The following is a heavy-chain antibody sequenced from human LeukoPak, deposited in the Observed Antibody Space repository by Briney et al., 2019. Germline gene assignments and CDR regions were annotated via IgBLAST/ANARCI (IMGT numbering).Heavy chain of an antibody. J-gene: IGHJ4*02. D-gene: IGHD3-22*01. CDR1: GFTFSNAW. CDR3: AKAPYYYDSSGYSY. CDR2: ISGSGGST. Sequence: GGSLRLSCAASGFTFSNAWMSWVRQAPGKGLEWVSAISGSGGSTYYADSVKGRFTISRDNSKNTLYLQMNSLRAEDTAVYYCAKAPYYYDSSGYSYWGQGTLVTVSS. V-gene: IGHV3-23*01.